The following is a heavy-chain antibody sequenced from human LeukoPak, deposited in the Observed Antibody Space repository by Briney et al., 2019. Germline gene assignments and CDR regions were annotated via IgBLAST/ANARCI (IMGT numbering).Heavy chain of an antibody. D-gene: IGHD5-12*01. J-gene: IGHJ4*02. V-gene: IGHV3-7*01. CDR3: ARERNSGYDWYLDY. CDR2: IKQDGSEK. CDR1: GFTFSSYW. Sequence: GGSLRLSCAASGFTFSSYWMSWVRQAPGKGLEWVANIKQDGSEKYYVDSVKGRFTISRDNAKNPLYLQMNSLRAEDTAVYYCARERNSGYDWYLDYWGQGTLVTVSS.